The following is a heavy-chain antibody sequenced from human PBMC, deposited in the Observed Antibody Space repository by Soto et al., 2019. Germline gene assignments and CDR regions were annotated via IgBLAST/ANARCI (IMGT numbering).Heavy chain of an antibody. J-gene: IGHJ5*02. Sequence: EVQLLESGGDLVQPGGSLRLSCAASGFTFRSYAMSWVRQAPGKGLEWVSVISGSGGNTYYADSVKGRFTISRDNSKNTLYLQMNSLGAEDTAVYYCAKDNVAAGLGFDPWGQGTLVTVSS. CDR1: GFTFRSYA. V-gene: IGHV3-23*01. CDR2: ISGSGGNT. D-gene: IGHD6-13*01. CDR3: AKDNVAAGLGFDP.